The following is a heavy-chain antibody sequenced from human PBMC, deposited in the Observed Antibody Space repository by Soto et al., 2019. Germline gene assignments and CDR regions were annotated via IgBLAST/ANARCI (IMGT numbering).Heavy chain of an antibody. J-gene: IGHJ4*02. V-gene: IGHV3-30-3*01. CDR3: XXXXXXXFEY. CDR2: ISSDGNHK. Sequence: QVQLVESGGGVVQPGRSLRLSCAASGFTVSAYTMHWVRQAPGKGLEWVAVISSDGNHKYYTDSVKGRFTISRDTSTXXXXXXXXXXXXXXXXXXXXXXXXXXXFEYWGQGTLVTVSS. CDR1: GFTVSAYT.